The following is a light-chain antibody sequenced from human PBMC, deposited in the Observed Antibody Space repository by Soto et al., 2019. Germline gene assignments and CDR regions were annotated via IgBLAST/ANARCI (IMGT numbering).Light chain of an antibody. CDR3: SSFTTSSTFV. V-gene: IGLV2-14*03. CDR1: SSDVGCYNY. J-gene: IGLJ1*01. Sequence: PAPVDRSRGHARNVSWTGTSSDVGCYNYVSWFQQHPGKVPKLIIYDVNNWPSGVSDRFSGSKSGNTASLTISGLQPEDEADYYCSSFTTSSTFVFGTGTKVTVL. CDR2: DVN.